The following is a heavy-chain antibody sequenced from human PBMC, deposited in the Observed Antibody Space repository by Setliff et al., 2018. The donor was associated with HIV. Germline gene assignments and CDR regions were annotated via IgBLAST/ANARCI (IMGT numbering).Heavy chain of an antibody. D-gene: IGHD3-10*01. V-gene: IGHV1-2*02. CDR2: INPNSGGT. Sequence: ASVKVSCKASGYSFTGYYIHWVRQAPGQGLEWMGWINPNSGGTNYAQKFQGRVTMTRDTSISTAYMELSRLRSDDTALYYCARGLRGVIKGRYYYMDVWGKGTTVTVSS. CDR3: ARGLRGVIKGRYYYMDV. CDR1: GYSFTGYY. J-gene: IGHJ6*03.